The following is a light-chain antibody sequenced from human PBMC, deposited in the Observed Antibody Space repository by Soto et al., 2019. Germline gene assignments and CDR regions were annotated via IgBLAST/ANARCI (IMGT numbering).Light chain of an antibody. V-gene: IGLV1-47*01. CDR1: SSNIGSNY. CDR3: AACDASLRGRTV. CDR2: RNN. J-gene: IGLJ7*01. Sequence: QSVLTQPPSASGTPGQRVTISCSGSSSNIGSNYVYWYQQLPGTAPKLLIYRNNQRPSGVPDRFSGSKSGTSASLAISGLRSEDEADYYCAACDASLRGRTVFGGGTQLTVL.